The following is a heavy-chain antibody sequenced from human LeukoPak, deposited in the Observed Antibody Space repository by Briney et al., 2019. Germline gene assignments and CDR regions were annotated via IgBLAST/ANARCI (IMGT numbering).Heavy chain of an antibody. CDR3: ARARGAGPGAYFDY. V-gene: IGHV3-11*01. Sequence: GGSLRLSCAASGFTFSDYYMSWIRQAPGKGLEWVSYISDTGSSIYYADSVKGRFTISRDNAKNSLYLQMNSLRAEDAAAYYCARARGAGPGAYFDYWGQGTLVTVSS. CDR1: GFTFSDYY. D-gene: IGHD3-10*01. J-gene: IGHJ4*02. CDR2: ISDTGSSI.